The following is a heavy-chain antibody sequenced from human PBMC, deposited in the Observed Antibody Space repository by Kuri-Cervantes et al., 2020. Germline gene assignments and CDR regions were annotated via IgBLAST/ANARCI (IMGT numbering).Heavy chain of an antibody. CDR1: GFSLSNARMG. CDR3: AHSSKRPGFDP. CDR2: IYWDDDK. J-gene: IGHJ5*02. Sequence: SGPTLVKPTETLTLTCTVSGFSLSNARMGVSWIRQPPGKALEWLALIYWDDDKRYSPSLKSRLTITKDTSKNQVVLTMTNMDPVDTATYYCAHSSKRPGFDPWGQGTLVTVSS. D-gene: IGHD4-11*01. V-gene: IGHV2-5*02.